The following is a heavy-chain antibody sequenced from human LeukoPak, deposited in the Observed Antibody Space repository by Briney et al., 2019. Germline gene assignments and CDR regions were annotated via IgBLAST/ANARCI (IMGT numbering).Heavy chain of an antibody. Sequence: SVKVSCKASGGTFSSYAISWVRQAPGQGLEWMGRIIPIFGTANYAQKFQGRVTITTDESTSTAYMELSSLRSEDTAVYYCARGSPLGYNYGHIHSPLDYWGQGTLVTVSS. D-gene: IGHD5-18*01. CDR2: IIPIFGTA. V-gene: IGHV1-69*05. J-gene: IGHJ4*02. CDR3: ARGSPLGYNYGHIHSPLDY. CDR1: GGTFSSYA.